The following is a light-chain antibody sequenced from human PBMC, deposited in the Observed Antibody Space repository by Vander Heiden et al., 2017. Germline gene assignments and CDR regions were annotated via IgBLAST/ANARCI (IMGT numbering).Light chain of an antibody. V-gene: IGKV3-20*01. CDR1: QSVSSTY. J-gene: IGKJ4*01. CDR2: RAS. CDR3: QHYPSEPSGLT. Sequence: EIVLTQSPGTLSLSPGERATLSCRASQSVSSTYLAWYQQKPGQAPRLLIYRASSRGTGIPDRFSGSGSGTDFTLTISRLEPEDFAVYYCQHYPSEPSGLTFGGGTKVEIK.